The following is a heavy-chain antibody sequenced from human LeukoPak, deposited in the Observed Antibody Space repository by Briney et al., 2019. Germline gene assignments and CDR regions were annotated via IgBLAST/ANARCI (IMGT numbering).Heavy chain of an antibody. J-gene: IGHJ4*02. Sequence: GGSLRLSCAASGFIFSSAVMSWVRQAPGKELEWVSAINSGSGTTYAESVKGRFTISRDNSRNTLYLQMNTLGAEDTAVYYCAKGSAGAGSYRPFDYWGQGTLVTVSS. V-gene: IGHV3-23*01. CDR3: AKGSAGAGSYRPFDY. D-gene: IGHD3-10*01. CDR2: INSGSGTT. CDR1: GFIFSSAV.